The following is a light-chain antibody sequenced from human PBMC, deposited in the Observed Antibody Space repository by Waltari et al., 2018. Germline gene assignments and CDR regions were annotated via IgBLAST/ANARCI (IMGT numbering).Light chain of an antibody. CDR2: DVT. CDR3: SSQTLDGLIL. V-gene: IGLV2-14*03. J-gene: IGLJ2*01. Sequence: QSALTQPASVSGSPGQSITISCSGIGSAAGASAYVPWHQHHPDKAPQLIIYDVTNRPSGVSDRFSASKSANTASLTISRLQPEDEGDYFCSSQTLDGLILFGGGTRLTVL. CDR1: GSAAGASAY.